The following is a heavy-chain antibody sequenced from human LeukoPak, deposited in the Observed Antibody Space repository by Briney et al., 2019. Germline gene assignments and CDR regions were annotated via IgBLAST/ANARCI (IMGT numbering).Heavy chain of an antibody. CDR1: GFTFSVYS. CDR3: TSGLIAIESDNNLYQYMDV. Sequence: GGSLRLSCSGSGFTFSVYSMNWVRRAPGKGLEWVSSITSKSNYIYYADSVKGRFTISRDNAMNSVFLQLNSLRAEDSAVYYCTSGLIAIESDNNLYQYMDVWGKGTTVTVSS. V-gene: IGHV3-21*01. CDR2: ITSKSNYI. D-gene: IGHD2-21*01. J-gene: IGHJ6*03.